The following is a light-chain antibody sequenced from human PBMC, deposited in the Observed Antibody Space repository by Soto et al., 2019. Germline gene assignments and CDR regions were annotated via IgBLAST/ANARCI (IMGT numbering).Light chain of an antibody. V-gene: IGKV1-39*01. J-gene: IGKJ3*01. CDR3: QQSFTTPRT. CDR1: QSIVSF. CDR2: AAS. Sequence: DIPMTQSPSSLSASVGDRVTITCRASQSIVSFLNWYQQKPGKAPTLLIYAASSLQGGVPSRFSGSGSGTDFTLTISSLQLEDFATYYCQQSFTTPRTFGPGTKVDIK.